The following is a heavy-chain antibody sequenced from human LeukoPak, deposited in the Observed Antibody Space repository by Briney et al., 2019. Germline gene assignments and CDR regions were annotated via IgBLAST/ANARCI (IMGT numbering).Heavy chain of an antibody. CDR3: AKDAYGSGSYYKGYYFDY. J-gene: IGHJ4*02. Sequence: QAGGSLRLSCAASGFTFSSYAMSWVRQAPGKGLEWVSAISGSGGSTYYADSVKGRFTISRDNSKNTLYLQMNSLRAEDTAVYYCAKDAYGSGSYYKGYYFDYWGQGTLVTVSS. CDR1: GFTFSSYA. V-gene: IGHV3-23*01. CDR2: ISGSGGST. D-gene: IGHD3-10*01.